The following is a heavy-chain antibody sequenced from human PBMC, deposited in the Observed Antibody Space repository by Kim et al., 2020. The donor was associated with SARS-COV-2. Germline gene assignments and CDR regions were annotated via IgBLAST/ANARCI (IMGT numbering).Heavy chain of an antibody. J-gene: IGHJ4*02. CDR3: ARGPTTGQYQLLEYYFDY. D-gene: IGHD2-2*01. V-gene: IGHV3-33*01. CDR1: GFTFSSYG. CDR2: IWYDGSNK. Sequence: GGSLRLSCAASGFTFSSYGMHWVRQAPGKGLEWVAVIWYDGSNKYYADSVKGRFTISRDNSKNTLYLQMNSLRAEDTAVYYCARGPTTGQYQLLEYYFDYWGQGTLVTVSS.